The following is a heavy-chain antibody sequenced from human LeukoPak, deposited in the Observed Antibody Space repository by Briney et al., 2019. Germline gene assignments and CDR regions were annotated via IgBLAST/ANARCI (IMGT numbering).Heavy chain of an antibody. CDR1: GGTFSSYA. CDR3: ARDRAAAGYGPTGY. D-gene: IGHD6-13*01. CDR2: IIPIFGTA. Sequence: ASVKVSCTASGGTFSSYAISWVRQAPGQGLEWMGGIIPIFGTANYAQKFQGRVTITADESTSTAYMELSSLRSEDTAVYYCARDRAAAGYGPTGYWGQGTLVTVSS. J-gene: IGHJ4*02. V-gene: IGHV1-69*13.